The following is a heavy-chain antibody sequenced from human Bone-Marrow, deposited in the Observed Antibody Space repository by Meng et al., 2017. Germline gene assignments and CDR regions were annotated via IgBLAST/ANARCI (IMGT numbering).Heavy chain of an antibody. V-gene: IGHV1-69*13. J-gene: IGHJ2*01. D-gene: IGHD4-23*01. Sequence: SVKVSCKASGGTFSSYAISWVRQAPGQGLEWMGGIIPIFGTANYAQKFQGRVTITADASTSTAYMELSSLRSEDTAVYYCARSVGGGKSLYWYFDLWGRGTLVTVSS. CDR2: IIPIFGTA. CDR1: GGTFSSYA. CDR3: ARSVGGGKSLYWYFDL.